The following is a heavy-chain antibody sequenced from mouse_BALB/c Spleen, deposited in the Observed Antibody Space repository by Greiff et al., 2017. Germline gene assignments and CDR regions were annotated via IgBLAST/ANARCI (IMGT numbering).Heavy chain of an antibody. CDR3: ASPLTGTGFAY. Sequence: VQLQQSGPGLVQPSQSLSITCTVSGFSLTSYGVHWVRQSPGKGLEWLGVIWSGGSTDYNAAFISRLSISKDNSKSQVFFKMNSLQANDTAIYYCASPLTGTGFAYWGQGTLVTVSA. D-gene: IGHD4-1*01. CDR1: GFSLTSYG. CDR2: IWSGGST. J-gene: IGHJ3*01. V-gene: IGHV2-2*02.